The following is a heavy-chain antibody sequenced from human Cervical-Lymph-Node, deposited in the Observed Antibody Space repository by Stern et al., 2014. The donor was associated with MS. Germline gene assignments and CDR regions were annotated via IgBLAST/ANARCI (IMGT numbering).Heavy chain of an antibody. Sequence: VQLVQSGAEVKKPGAPGRVPGKLSGSSFPGNGSHGGRRAPGQGFGGWGGGTPMNERRGYAQKFQDRVNMTWNTSIGTAYMEVRSLKSEDTAIYYCARGVTRIVARLGTGFGYWGQGTLITVSS. D-gene: IGHD6-6*01. CDR1: GSSFPGNG. CDR3: ARGVTRIVARLGTGFGY. J-gene: IGHJ4*02. V-gene: IGHV1-8*01. CDR2: GTPMNERR.